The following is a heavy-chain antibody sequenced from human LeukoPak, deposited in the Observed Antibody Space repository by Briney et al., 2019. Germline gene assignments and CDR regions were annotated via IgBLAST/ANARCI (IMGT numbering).Heavy chain of an antibody. Sequence: GGSLRLSCAASGFTFSSYGMHWVRQAPGKGLEWVAFIRYDGGNKYYADSVKGRFTISRDNSKNTLYLQINSLRAEDTAVYYCASRVWVGTTFHYYYYMDVWGKGTTVTVSS. CDR2: IRYDGGNK. D-gene: IGHD1-26*01. CDR1: GFTFSSYG. J-gene: IGHJ6*03. CDR3: ASRVWVGTTFHYYYYMDV. V-gene: IGHV3-30*02.